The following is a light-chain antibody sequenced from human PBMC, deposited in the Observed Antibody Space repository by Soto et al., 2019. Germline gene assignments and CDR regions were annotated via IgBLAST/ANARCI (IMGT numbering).Light chain of an antibody. CDR3: AAWDDSLNGLV. J-gene: IGLJ2*01. V-gene: IGLV1-44*01. CDR1: NSNIGSNT. Sequence: QSALPQPPSASGTPGQRVTISCSGSNSNIGSNTVNWYQQLPKTAPKLLIYSNNQRPSGVPDRFSGSKSGTSASLAISGLQSEDEADYYCAAWDDSLNGLVFGGGTQLTVL. CDR2: SNN.